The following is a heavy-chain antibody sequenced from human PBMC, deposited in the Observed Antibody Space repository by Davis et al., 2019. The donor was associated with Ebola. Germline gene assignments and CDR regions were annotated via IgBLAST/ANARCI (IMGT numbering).Heavy chain of an antibody. Sequence: PSETLSLTCTVSGGSISPNYWSWIRQPPGKGLECIGYISYTGSTNYNPSLKSRVTISVDTSKNQFSLKLSSVTAADTAVYFCARGDAPIAALVDYWRQGTLVTVSS. D-gene: IGHD6-6*01. J-gene: IGHJ4*02. CDR3: ARGDAPIAALVDY. V-gene: IGHV4-59*08. CDR1: GGSISPNY. CDR2: ISYTGST.